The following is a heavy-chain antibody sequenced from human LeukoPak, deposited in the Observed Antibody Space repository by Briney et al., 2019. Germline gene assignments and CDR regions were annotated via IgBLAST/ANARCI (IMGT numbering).Heavy chain of an antibody. J-gene: IGHJ4*02. CDR3: ATGINSGY. D-gene: IGHD3-10*01. CDR1: GSTFSNYW. CDR2: IKQDGSEK. V-gene: IGHV3-7*01. Sequence: GGSLRLSCAASGSTFSNYWMTWVRQAPGKGPEWVASIKQDGSEKYHVDSVRGRFTVSRDNPKNSLYLQMNSLRGEDTAVYYCATGINSGYWGQGTLVTVSS.